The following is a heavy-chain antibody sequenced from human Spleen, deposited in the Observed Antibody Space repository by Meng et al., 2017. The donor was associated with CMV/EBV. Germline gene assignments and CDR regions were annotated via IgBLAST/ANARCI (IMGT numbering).Heavy chain of an antibody. Sequence: SETLSLTCPVSGYSISSGYYWGWIRQPPGKGLEWIGSIYYSGSTYYNPSLKSRVTISVDTSKNQFSLKLSSVTAADTAVYYCARERVYSYGYVRSAFDIWGQGTMVTVSS. J-gene: IGHJ3*02. CDR1: GYSISSGYY. CDR3: ARERVYSYGYVRSAFDI. V-gene: IGHV4-38-2*02. D-gene: IGHD5-18*01. CDR2: IYYSGST.